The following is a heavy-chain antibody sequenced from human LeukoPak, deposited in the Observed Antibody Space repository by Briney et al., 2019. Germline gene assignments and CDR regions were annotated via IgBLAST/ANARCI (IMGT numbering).Heavy chain of an antibody. Sequence: GGSLRLSCAASGFTFSSYWMAWVRQAPGKGLEWVANIKPDGSEGYYVDSLKGRFTISRDNAENSLFLQMNSLRAEDTAVYYCAMAAVASPGDVWGQGTTVTVSS. CDR1: GFTFSSYW. J-gene: IGHJ6*02. CDR3: AMAAVASPGDV. D-gene: IGHD6-19*01. V-gene: IGHV3-7*05. CDR2: IKPDGSEG.